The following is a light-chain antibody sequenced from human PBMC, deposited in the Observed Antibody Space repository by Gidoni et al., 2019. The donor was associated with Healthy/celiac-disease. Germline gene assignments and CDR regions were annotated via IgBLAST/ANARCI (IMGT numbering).Light chain of an antibody. V-gene: IGKV3-15*01. CDR3: QQYNNWPYT. CDR1: QSVSSN. J-gene: IGKJ2*01. Sequence: EIVMTQSPSTLSVSPGERATLSCRASQSVSSNLAWYQQKPGQAPRRPIYGASTRATGIPARFSGGGSGTEFTLTISSLQSEDFAVYYCQQYNNWPYTFXXXTKLEIK. CDR2: GAS.